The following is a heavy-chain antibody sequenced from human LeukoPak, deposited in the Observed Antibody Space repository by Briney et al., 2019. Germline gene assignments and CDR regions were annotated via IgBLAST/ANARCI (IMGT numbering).Heavy chain of an antibody. CDR1: GFTFSNYW. CDR2: IKQDGSEK. D-gene: IGHD1-26*01. CDR3: ARLVRSGSYPYYYYAMDV. J-gene: IGHJ6*02. V-gene: IGHV3-7*01. Sequence: GGSLRLSCAASGFTFSNYWMSWVRQAPGKGLEWVANIKQDGSEKFYVDSVKGRFTISRDNAKNSLYLQMNSLRAEDTAVYYRARLVRSGSYPYYYYAMDVWGQGTTVTVSS.